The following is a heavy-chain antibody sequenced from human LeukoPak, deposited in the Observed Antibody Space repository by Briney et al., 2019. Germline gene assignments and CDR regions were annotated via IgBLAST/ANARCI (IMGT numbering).Heavy chain of an antibody. Sequence: GGSLRLACVASGFTFSNYDMHWVRQGTGKGLEWVSGIGTGGDTHYPDSVKGRFTISRENAKNSLFLQMNSLRVGDAAMYYCARAARFYGSSGAHAFDIWGQGTMVTVS. CDR2: IGTGGDT. J-gene: IGHJ3*02. V-gene: IGHV3-13*01. CDR3: ARAARFYGSSGAHAFDI. D-gene: IGHD3-22*01. CDR1: GFTFSNYD.